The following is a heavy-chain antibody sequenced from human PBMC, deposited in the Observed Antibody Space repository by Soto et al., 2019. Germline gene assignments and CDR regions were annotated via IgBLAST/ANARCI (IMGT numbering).Heavy chain of an antibody. Sequence: ASVKVSCKASGYTFPDYYIHWVRQAPGQGLEWMGWINPRTGDTNKEQKFQGRVTMTRGTPISTVYLELTRVRSDDTAVYYCARASAAATSWFVYWGQGTLVTVS. CDR2: INPRTGDT. D-gene: IGHD2-15*01. V-gene: IGHV1-2*02. CDR1: GYTFPDYY. J-gene: IGHJ4*02. CDR3: ARASAAATSWFVY.